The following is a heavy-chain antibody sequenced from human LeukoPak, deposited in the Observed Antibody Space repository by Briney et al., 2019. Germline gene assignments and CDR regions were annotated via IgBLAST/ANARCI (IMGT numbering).Heavy chain of an antibody. V-gene: IGHV1-24*01. CDR1: GYTLTELS. CDR2: FDPEDGET. Sequence: ASVKVSCKVSGYTLTELSMHWVRQAPGKGLEWMGGFDPEDGETIYAQKFQGRVTMTEDTSTDTAYMELSSLRSEDTAVYYCATEGYSGSYYYYYGMDVWGQGTTVTVSS. CDR3: ATEGYSGSYYYYYGMDV. J-gene: IGHJ6*02. D-gene: IGHD1-26*01.